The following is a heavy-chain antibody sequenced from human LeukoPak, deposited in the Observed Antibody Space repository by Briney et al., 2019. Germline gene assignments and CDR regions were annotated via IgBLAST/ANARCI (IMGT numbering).Heavy chain of an antibody. J-gene: IGHJ4*02. D-gene: IGHD4-17*01. Sequence: PGGSLRLSCAASGFTFSSYAMSWVRQAPGEGLEWVSAISGSGGSTYYADSVKGRFTISRDNSKNTLYLQMNSLRAEDTAVYYCAKKTTVTTAELFDYWGQGTLVTVSS. V-gene: IGHV3-23*01. CDR3: AKKTTVTTAELFDY. CDR1: GFTFSSYA. CDR2: ISGSGGST.